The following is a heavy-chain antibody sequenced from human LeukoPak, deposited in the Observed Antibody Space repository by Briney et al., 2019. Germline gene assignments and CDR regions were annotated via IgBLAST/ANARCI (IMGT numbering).Heavy chain of an antibody. CDR3: ARDYGEPTLDY. CDR2: ISAYNGNT. V-gene: IGHV1-18*04. Sequence: ASVKVSCKASGYTFTGYYIHWVRQAPGQGLEWMGWISAYNGNTNYAQKLQGRVTMTTDTSTSTAYMELRSLRSDDTAVYYCARDYGEPTLDYWGQGTLVTVSS. J-gene: IGHJ4*02. D-gene: IGHD4-17*01. CDR1: GYTFTGYY.